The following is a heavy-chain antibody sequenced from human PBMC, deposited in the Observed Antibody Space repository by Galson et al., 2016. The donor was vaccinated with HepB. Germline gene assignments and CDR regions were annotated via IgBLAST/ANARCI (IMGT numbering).Heavy chain of an antibody. CDR3: ARQKVVRRGSTFDI. J-gene: IGHJ3*02. D-gene: IGHD2-2*01. CDR1: NESVRSYY. V-gene: IGHV4-59*08. CDR2: IYYSGGT. Sequence: SETLSLTCSVFNESVRSYYWYWIRQPPGKGLEWIGYIYYSGGTNYNPSLKSRVTISEDRSKKQISLKLTSATAADTAVYYCARQKVVRRGSTFDIWGPGTKVSVSS.